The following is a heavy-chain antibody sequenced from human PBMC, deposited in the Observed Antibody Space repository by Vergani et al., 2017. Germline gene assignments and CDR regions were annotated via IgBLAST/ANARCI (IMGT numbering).Heavy chain of an antibody. D-gene: IGHD2-2*01. J-gene: IGHJ4*02. CDR3: ARVGRVVVPAARPLDL. CDR2: ININSGAT. Sequence: QVQLVQSGAEVKKPGASVKVSCKASGYTFSDHHLHWVRQAPGQGLEWVGWININSGATKLAQKFQGRVTMGTDTSISTSYMELSSLRSDDTAVYYCARVGRVVVPAARPLDLWGQGTLITVSS. CDR1: GYTFSDHH. V-gene: IGHV1-2*02.